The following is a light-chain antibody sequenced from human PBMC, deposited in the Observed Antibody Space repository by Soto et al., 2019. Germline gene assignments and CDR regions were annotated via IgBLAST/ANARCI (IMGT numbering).Light chain of an antibody. J-gene: IGKJ1*01. CDR3: QHYNNWPRT. V-gene: IGKV3-15*01. Sequence: EIVMTQSPATLSVSPGERATLSCRASQSVSSNLAWYQQKPGQAPRLLIYGASTRATGIPARFSGSGSGTERTLTIRSLQSEDFAVYYCQHYNNWPRTFGQGTKVELK. CDR2: GAS. CDR1: QSVSSN.